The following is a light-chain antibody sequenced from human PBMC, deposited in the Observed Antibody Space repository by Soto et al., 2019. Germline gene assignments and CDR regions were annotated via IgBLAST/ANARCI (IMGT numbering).Light chain of an antibody. J-gene: IGLJ3*02. CDR2: DND. CDR1: NSNIGKNF. CDR3: GTWDTSLFVWV. Sequence: QSVLTQPPSVSAAPGQTVTISCSGTNSNIGKNFVSWYRQSPGTAPNLLLYDNDKRPSEIPDRCTGSRIDTSATLVISGLQTGDEADYYCGTWDTSLFVWVFGGGTKVTVL. V-gene: IGLV1-51*01.